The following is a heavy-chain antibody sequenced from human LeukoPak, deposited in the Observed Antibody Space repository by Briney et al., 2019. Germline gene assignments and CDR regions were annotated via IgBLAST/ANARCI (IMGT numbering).Heavy chain of an antibody. Sequence: GGSLRLSCAASGFTFSSYWMSWVRQAPGKGLEWVANIEQDGSEKYYVDSVKGRFTISRDNAKNSLYLQMSSLRAEDTAVYFCARGQTTVTNWGQGTLVTVSS. CDR1: GFTFSSYW. CDR2: IEQDGSEK. J-gene: IGHJ4*02. D-gene: IGHD4-17*01. CDR3: ARGQTTVTN. V-gene: IGHV3-7*03.